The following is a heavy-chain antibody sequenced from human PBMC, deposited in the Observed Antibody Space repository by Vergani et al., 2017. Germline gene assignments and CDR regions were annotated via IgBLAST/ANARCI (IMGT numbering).Heavy chain of an antibody. V-gene: IGHV4-39*01. J-gene: IGHJ4*02. CDR1: GGSISSSSYY. Sequence: QLQLQESGPGLVKPSETLSLTCTVSGGSISSSSYYWGWIRQPPGKGLEWIGSIYYSGSTYYNPSLKSRVTISVDTSKNQFSLKLSSVTAADTAVYYCARLRVFGISDLPDDYWGQGTLVTVSS. D-gene: IGHD3-3*01. CDR2: IYYSGST. CDR3: ARLRVFGISDLPDDY.